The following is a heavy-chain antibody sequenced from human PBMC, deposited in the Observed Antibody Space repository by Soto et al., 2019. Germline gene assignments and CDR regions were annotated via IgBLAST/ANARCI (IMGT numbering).Heavy chain of an antibody. CDR2: IYHSGST. V-gene: IGHV4-30-2*01. J-gene: IGHJ6*02. D-gene: IGHD6-13*01. Sequence: SETLSLTCAVSGGSISSGGYSWSWIRQPPGKGLEWIGYIYHSGSTYYNPSLKSRVTISVDRSKNQFSLKLSSVTAADTAVYYCAAGLRSSSWYNPWGYYYYGMDVWGQGTTVTVSS. CDR1: GGSISSGGYS. CDR3: AAGLRSSSWYNPWGYYYYGMDV.